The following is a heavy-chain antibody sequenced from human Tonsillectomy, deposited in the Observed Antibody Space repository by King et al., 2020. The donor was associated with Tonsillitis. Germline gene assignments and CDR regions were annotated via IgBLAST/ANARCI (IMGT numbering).Heavy chain of an antibody. CDR1: GFFFTDYF. Sequence: QLVQSGAEVEKPGASVKVSCKASGFFFTDYFMHWVRQAPGQGLEWMGWINPNSGGTKYAHQFQGRVILTRDASTSTGYMELSSLRSDDTAVYYCARDIPGVTTWDGAFDIWGQGTMVTVSS. J-gene: IGHJ3*02. CDR3: ARDIPGVTTWDGAFDI. CDR2: INPNSGGT. V-gene: IGHV1-2*02. D-gene: IGHD2-2*02.